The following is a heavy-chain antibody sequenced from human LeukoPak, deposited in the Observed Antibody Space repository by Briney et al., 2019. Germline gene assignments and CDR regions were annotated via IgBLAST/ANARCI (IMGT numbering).Heavy chain of an antibody. CDR2: IDSDGSST. V-gene: IGHV3-74*01. J-gene: IGHJ4*02. CDR3: ARTGGNYGSGSYNLHY. Sequence: GGSLRLSCAASGFTFSSYWMHWVRQAPGKGLVWVSRIDSDGSSTSYADSVKGRFTISRDNAKNTLYLQMNSLRAEDTAVYYCARTGGNYGSGSYNLHYWGQGTLVTVSS. CDR1: GFTFSSYW. D-gene: IGHD3-10*01.